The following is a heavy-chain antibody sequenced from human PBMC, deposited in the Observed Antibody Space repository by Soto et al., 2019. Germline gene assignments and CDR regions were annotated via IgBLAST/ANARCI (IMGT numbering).Heavy chain of an antibody. D-gene: IGHD2-2*01. J-gene: IGHJ4*02. Sequence: PSETLSLTCTVSGGSISSTTYSWGWIRQPPGKGLEWIGTISYSGTTYFNPSLKSRVTISVDTSKNHFSLKLSSVTAADTAVYYCARGRGYCSSTSCSIYRLHYFDYWGQGTLVTVSS. CDR3: ARGRGYCSSTSCSIYRLHYFDY. CDR2: ISYSGTT. V-gene: IGHV4-39*02. CDR1: GGSISSTTYS.